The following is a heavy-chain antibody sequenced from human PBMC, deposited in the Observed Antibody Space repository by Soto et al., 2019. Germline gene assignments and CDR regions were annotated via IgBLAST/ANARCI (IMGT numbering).Heavy chain of an antibody. CDR2: INPNGGNT. Sequence: GASVKVSCKASGYTFTSYYMHWVRQAPGQGLEWMGIINPNGGNTSYAQKFQGRVTMTEDTSTDTAYMELSSLSSEDTAVYYCATDLSRILDYWGQGTLVTVSS. CDR1: GYTFTSYY. V-gene: IGHV1-46*01. CDR3: ATDLSRILDY. J-gene: IGHJ4*02.